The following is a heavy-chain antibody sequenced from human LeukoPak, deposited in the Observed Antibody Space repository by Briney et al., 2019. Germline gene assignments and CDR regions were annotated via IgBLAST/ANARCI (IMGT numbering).Heavy chain of an antibody. J-gene: IGHJ4*02. D-gene: IGHD5-12*01. Sequence: ASVKVSCKVSGYTLTELSMHWVRQAPGKGLGWMGGFDPEDGGTIYAQKFQGRVTMTEDTSTDTAYMELSSLRSEDTAVYYCATAPGTLRFFDYWGQGTLVTVSS. CDR3: ATAPGTLRFFDY. CDR2: FDPEDGGT. V-gene: IGHV1-24*01. CDR1: GYTLTELS.